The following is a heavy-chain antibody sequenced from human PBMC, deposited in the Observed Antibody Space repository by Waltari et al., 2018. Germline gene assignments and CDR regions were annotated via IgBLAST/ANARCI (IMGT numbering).Heavy chain of an antibody. V-gene: IGHV5-51*01. CDR3: ARQWGYCSSTSCPGGMDV. CDR1: GSSFTRSW. CDR2: IYPGDSDT. D-gene: IGHD2-2*01. Sequence: EVQLVQSGAEVKQPGESLKISCKGSGSSFTRSWLGWLRKLPGKGLEWMGIIYPGDSDTRYSPSFQGQVTIAADKSNSTAYLQWSSLKASDTAMYYCARQWGYCSSTSCPGGMDVWGQGTTVTVSS. J-gene: IGHJ6*02.